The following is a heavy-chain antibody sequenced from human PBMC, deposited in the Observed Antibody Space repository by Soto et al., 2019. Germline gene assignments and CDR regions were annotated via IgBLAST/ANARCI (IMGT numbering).Heavy chain of an antibody. CDR3: ARALSAAAGLYFDY. Sequence: QVQLQELGPGLVKPSETLSLTCTVSGGSISSYYWSWVRQPAGKGLEWIGRIHTSDSTNFNPSLKSRVTMSVDTSKNQFSLRLTSLTAADTAVYYCARALSAAAGLYFDYWGQGTLVTVSS. CDR1: GGSISSYY. V-gene: IGHV4-4*07. CDR2: IHTSDST. J-gene: IGHJ4*02. D-gene: IGHD6-13*01.